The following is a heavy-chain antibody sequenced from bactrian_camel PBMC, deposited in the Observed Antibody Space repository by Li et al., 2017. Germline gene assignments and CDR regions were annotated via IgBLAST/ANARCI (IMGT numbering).Heavy chain of an antibody. Sequence: VQLVESGGGLVQPGGSLRLTCTGSDSTFATDDMGWVRQVPGKGLEWVADIYHDGEDTYYANSVKGRFTVSRDNAKYTLYLEMNSLKLEDTAVYYCAPAGRSYVDIKCRARLGQGTQVTVS. V-gene: IGHV3S7*01. CDR1: DSTFATDD. CDR2: IYHDGEDT. J-gene: IGHJ4*01. D-gene: IGHD6*01.